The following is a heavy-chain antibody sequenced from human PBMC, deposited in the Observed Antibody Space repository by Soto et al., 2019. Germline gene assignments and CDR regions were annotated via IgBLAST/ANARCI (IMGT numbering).Heavy chain of an antibody. CDR3: ANYFFRYYRSYGTDF. D-gene: IGHD3-3*01. CDR2: ISYDGSNK. J-gene: IGHJ6*02. CDR1: GFTFSSYG. V-gene: IGHV3-30*18. Sequence: PGGSLRLSCAASGFTFSSYGMHWVRQAPGKGLEWVAVISYDGSNKYYADSVKGRFTISRDNSKNTLYLQMNSLRAEDTAVYYCANYFFRYYRSYGTDFWCPGPMVTVSS.